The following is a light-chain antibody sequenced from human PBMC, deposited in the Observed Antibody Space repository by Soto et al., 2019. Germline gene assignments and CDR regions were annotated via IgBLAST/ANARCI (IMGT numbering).Light chain of an antibody. J-gene: IGLJ1*01. CDR3: AAWDDSLNGYV. V-gene: IGLV1-44*01. CDR2: ADN. CDR1: SANVGNNA. Sequence: QSVLTQPPSASGTPGQRVTFSCSGSSANVGNNAVNWYQQLPGAAPKLLIYADNQRPSGVPDRFSGSKSGTSASLAISGLQSEDEADYYCAAWDDSLNGYVFXIGTKVTVL.